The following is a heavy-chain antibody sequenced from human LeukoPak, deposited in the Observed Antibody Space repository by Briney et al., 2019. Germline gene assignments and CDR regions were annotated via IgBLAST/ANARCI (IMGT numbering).Heavy chain of an antibody. CDR2: IYTSGST. V-gene: IGHV4-61*02. CDR3: ARMYDSSGYSYYGMDV. CDR1: GGSISSGSYY. Sequence: SETLSLTCTVSGGSISSGSYYWSWIRQPAGKGLEWIGRIYTSGSTNYNPSLKRRVTISVDTSKNQFSLKLSAVTAADTAVYYCARMYDSSGYSYYGMDVWGQGTTVTVSS. D-gene: IGHD3-22*01. J-gene: IGHJ6*02.